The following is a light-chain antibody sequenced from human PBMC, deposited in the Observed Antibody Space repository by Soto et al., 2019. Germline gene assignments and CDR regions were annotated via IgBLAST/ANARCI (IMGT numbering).Light chain of an antibody. Sequence: IQLTQSPSSLSASVGDRVTITCRASQGISSYLAWYQQQPGKAPKLLIYAASTLQSGVPSRFSGSGSGTDFTLTISSLQPEDFATYYCQQLNSYPVFGGGTKVEIK. J-gene: IGKJ4*01. CDR1: QGISSY. CDR2: AAS. CDR3: QQLNSYPV. V-gene: IGKV1-9*01.